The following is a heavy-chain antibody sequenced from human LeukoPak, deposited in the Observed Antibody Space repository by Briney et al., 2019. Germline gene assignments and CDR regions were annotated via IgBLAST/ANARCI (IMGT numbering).Heavy chain of an antibody. V-gene: IGHV4-34*01. J-gene: IGHJ1*01. CDR1: GGSFSGYY. CDR3: ARGSVLLAAAAHRGKYFQH. Sequence: PSETLSLTCAVSGGSFSGYYWSWIRQPPGKGLEWIGEINHSGSTNYNPSLKSGVTISVETNKKQFSLKLSSVTAADTAVYYCARGSVLLAAAAHRGKYFQHWGQGTLVTVSS. D-gene: IGHD6-13*01. CDR2: INHSGST.